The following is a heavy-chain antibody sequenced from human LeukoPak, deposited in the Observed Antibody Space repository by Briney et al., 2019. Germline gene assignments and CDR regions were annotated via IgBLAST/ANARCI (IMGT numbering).Heavy chain of an antibody. J-gene: IGHJ4*02. CDR2: IKSNADGGTP. D-gene: IGHD6-13*01. CDR3: TTFNPDHSPY. V-gene: IGHV3-15*01. CDR1: GFSFMNAW. Sequence: GGSLRLSCAASGFSFMNAWMIWVRQAPGKGLEWVGRIKSNADGGTPDYAAPARGRFTISRDDSKNTLYLQMNSLKTEDTAVYYCTTFNPDHSPYWGRGTLVTVSS.